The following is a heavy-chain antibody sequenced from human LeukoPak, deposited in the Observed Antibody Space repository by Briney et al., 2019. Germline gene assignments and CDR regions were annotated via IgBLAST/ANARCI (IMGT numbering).Heavy chain of an antibody. CDR3: ARDPAHLYSSSPDW. CDR2: IKQDGSEK. D-gene: IGHD6-6*01. CDR1: GFTFSSYW. V-gene: IGHV3-7*01. J-gene: IGHJ4*02. Sequence: GGSLRLSCAASGFTFSSYWMSWVRQAPGKGLEWVANIKQDGSEKYYVDSVKGRFTISRDNAKNSLYLQMNSLRAEDTAVYYCARDPAHLYSSSPDWWGQGTLVTVSS.